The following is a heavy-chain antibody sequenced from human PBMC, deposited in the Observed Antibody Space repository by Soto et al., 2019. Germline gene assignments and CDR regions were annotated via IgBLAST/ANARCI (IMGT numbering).Heavy chain of an antibody. CDR1: GFTVSSNY. Sequence: VQLVESGGGLVQPGGSLRLSCAASGFTVSSNYMSWVRQAPGKGLEWVSVIYSGGNTYYADSVKGRFTNSRYNSKNTLYLQMTSLSAQDTAVYYFARVETAPGIWGAFDIWGQGTMVTVSS. D-gene: IGHD2-15*01. V-gene: IGHV3-53*04. CDR2: IYSGGNT. CDR3: ARVETAPGIWGAFDI. J-gene: IGHJ3*02.